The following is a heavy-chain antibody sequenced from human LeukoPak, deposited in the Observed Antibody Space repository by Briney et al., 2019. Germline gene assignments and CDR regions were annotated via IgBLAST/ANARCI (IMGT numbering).Heavy chain of an antibody. J-gene: IGHJ6*03. CDR1: GDSVSSNSAA. CDR2: TYYRSKWYN. D-gene: IGHD6-6*01. CDR3: ARETYSSSGRIRGYYYYMDV. Sequence: PSQTLSLTCAISGDSVSSNSAAWNWIRQSPSRGLEWLGRTYYRSKWYNDHAVSVKSRITINPDTSKNQFSLKLSSVTAADTAVYYCARETYSSSGRIRGYYYYMDVWGKGTTVTVSS. V-gene: IGHV6-1*01.